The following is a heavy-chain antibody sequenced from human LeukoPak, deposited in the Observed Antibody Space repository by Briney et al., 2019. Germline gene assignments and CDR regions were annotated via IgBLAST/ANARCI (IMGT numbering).Heavy chain of an antibody. Sequence: ASVKVSCKASGYSLTTYGITWVRQAPGQGLEWVAWISTSNGDTDYAQKVQGRVTLTTDTSTSTVYMELRSLRSDDTAAYYCARHRNSQSTGAGDYWGQGTLVTVSS. J-gene: IGHJ4*02. D-gene: IGHD1-26*01. CDR2: ISTSNGDT. V-gene: IGHV1-18*01. CDR1: GYSLTTYG. CDR3: ARHRNSQSTGAGDY.